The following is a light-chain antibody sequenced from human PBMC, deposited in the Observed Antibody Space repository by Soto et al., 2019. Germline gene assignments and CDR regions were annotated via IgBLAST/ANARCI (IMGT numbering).Light chain of an antibody. CDR1: QSVSSY. Sequence: IVLTQSPSTLSLSPGERATLSCRASQSVSSYSAWYQQKPGQAPRLLIYDASNRATGIPARFSGSGSGTDFTLTIISLEPEDFAVYYCQQRSNWQNTFGQGTRLEIK. J-gene: IGKJ5*01. CDR3: QQRSNWQNT. CDR2: DAS. V-gene: IGKV3-11*01.